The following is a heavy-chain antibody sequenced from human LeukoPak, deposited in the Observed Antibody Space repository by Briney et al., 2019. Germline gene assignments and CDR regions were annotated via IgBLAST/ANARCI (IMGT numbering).Heavy chain of an antibody. D-gene: IGHD3-22*01. V-gene: IGHV1-18*01. CDR3: ARVWASLIEDS. CDR1: GYTFTIYD. Sequence: ASVKVSCKAPGYTFTIYDISWVRQAPGQGLEWMGWIFPYNGNTNYAQMFQGRVTMTTDTSTNTVYMELRRLRSDDTAMYFCARVWASLIEDSWGQGTLVTVSS. CDR2: IFPYNGNT. J-gene: IGHJ4*02.